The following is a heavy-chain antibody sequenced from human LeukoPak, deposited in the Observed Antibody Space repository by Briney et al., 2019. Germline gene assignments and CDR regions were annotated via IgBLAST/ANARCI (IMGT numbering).Heavy chain of an antibody. V-gene: IGHV3-53*01. Sequence: GGSLRLSCAASGFTVSSNYMSWVRQAPGKGLEWVSVIYSGGSTYYADSVKGRFTISRDNSKNTLYLQMNSLRAEDTAVYYCAKDLAALGSGSYYILWGQGTLVTVSS. D-gene: IGHD3-10*01. J-gene: IGHJ1*01. CDR1: GFTVSSNY. CDR3: AKDLAALGSGSYYIL. CDR2: IYSGGST.